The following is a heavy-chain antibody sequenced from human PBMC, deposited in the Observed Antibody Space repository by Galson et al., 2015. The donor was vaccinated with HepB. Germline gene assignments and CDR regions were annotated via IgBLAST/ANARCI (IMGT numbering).Heavy chain of an antibody. CDR1: GYTFTGNG. V-gene: IGHV1-18*04. Sequence: SVKVSCKASGYTFTGNGISWVRQAPGQGLEWVGWISANSGNTHYAQNLQGRVTLTTDTSTTTAYMELGSLRSDDTAVYYCARDVMYRFDQWGQGTLVTVSS. CDR3: ARDVMYRFDQ. CDR2: ISANSGNT. J-gene: IGHJ4*02. D-gene: IGHD2-2*01.